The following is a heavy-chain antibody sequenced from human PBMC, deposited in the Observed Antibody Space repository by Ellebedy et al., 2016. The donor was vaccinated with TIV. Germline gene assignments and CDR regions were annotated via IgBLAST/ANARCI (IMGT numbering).Heavy chain of an antibody. V-gene: IGHV4-4*07. CDR3: ARDRTVVVTAGDFYGMDV. Sequence: SETLSLTCTVSGGSISSYYWSWIRQPAGKGLEWIGHIYTSGSTNFNPSLKSRVTMSVYTSKNQFSLKLSSVTAADTAVYYCARDRTVVVTAGDFYGMDVWGQGTTVTVSS. J-gene: IGHJ6*02. CDR1: GGSISSYY. D-gene: IGHD2-21*02. CDR2: IYTSGST.